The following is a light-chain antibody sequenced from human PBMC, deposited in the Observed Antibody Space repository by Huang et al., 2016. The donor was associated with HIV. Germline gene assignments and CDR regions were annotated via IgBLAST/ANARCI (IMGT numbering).Light chain of an antibody. V-gene: IGKV4-1*01. CDR3: QQYDTSPWT. J-gene: IGKJ1*01. Sequence: DIVMTQSPDSLAVSLGERATINCKSSQSVLYRSNNKNYLAWYQQKPGQPPKLLIYWASTRESGVPDRFNGSGSGTDFSLTISSLQAEDVAVYYCQQYDTSPWTFGQGTKVEIK. CDR2: WAS. CDR1: QSVLYRSNNKNY.